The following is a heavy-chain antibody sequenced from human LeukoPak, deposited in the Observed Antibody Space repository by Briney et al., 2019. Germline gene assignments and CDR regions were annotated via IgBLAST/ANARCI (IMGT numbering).Heavy chain of an antibody. CDR3: ARDQPYQLFPPYYYYYGMDV. J-gene: IGHJ6*02. CDR2: INHSGST. Sequence: SETLSLTCAVYGGSFSGYYWSWIRQPPGKGLEWIGEINHSGSTNYNPSLKSRVTISVDTSKNQFSLKLSSVTAADTAVCYCARDQPYQLFPPYYYYYGMDVWGQGTTVTVSS. D-gene: IGHD2-2*01. V-gene: IGHV4-34*01. CDR1: GGSFSGYY.